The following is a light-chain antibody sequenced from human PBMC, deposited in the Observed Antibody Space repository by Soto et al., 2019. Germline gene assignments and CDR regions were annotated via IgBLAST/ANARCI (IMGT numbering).Light chain of an antibody. CDR1: QNINTY. J-gene: IGKJ1*01. CDR2: RAS. CDR3: QHSYSSPPWT. V-gene: IGKV1-39*01. Sequence: DIRVTQSPSSLSASVGDRVTVTCRASQNINTYLNWYQHKPGEAPRLLIYRASTVKTGVPPRFSGSGSGRDFTLTISSLRPDDIATYFCQHSYSSPPWTFGPGTKVEVK.